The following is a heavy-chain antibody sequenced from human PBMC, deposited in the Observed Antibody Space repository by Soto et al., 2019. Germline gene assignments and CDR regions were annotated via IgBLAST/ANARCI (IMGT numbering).Heavy chain of an antibody. V-gene: IGHV1-69*06. CDR2: IIPIFGTA. Sequence: QVQLVQSGAEVKKPGSSVKVSCKASGGTFSSYAISWVRQAPGQGLEWMGGIIPIFGTANYAQKFQGRVTITADKSTSTAYMELSSLRSEDTAVYCCARGQRGGSDLAFDIWGQGTMVTVSS. CDR1: GGTFSSYA. CDR3: ARGQRGGSDLAFDI. D-gene: IGHD3-10*01. J-gene: IGHJ3*02.